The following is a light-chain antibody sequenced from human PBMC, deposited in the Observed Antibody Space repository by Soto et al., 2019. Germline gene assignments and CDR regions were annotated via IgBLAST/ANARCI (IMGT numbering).Light chain of an antibody. Sequence: QSVLTQPASVSGSPGQSITISCTGTSSDVGSNNLFSWYQQHPGKAPKLMIYEVSKRPSGVSNRFSGSKSGNTASLTISGLQAEDEADYYCCSYAGSSTPYVFGTGTKVTVL. J-gene: IGLJ1*01. CDR3: CSYAGSSTPYV. V-gene: IGLV2-23*02. CDR2: EVS. CDR1: SSDVGSNNL.